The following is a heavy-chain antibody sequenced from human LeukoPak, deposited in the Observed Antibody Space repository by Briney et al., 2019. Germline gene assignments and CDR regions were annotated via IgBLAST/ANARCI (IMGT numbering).Heavy chain of an antibody. CDR2: ISYDGSNK. CDR1: GFTFSSYG. Sequence: PGGSLRLSCAASGFTFSSYGMHWVRQAPGKGLEWVAVISYDGSNKYYADSVKGRFTISRVNSKNTLYLQMNSLRAEDTAVYYCAKDRSSSWYEGPFNGMDVWGQGTTVTVSS. V-gene: IGHV3-30*18. J-gene: IGHJ6*02. CDR3: AKDRSSSWYEGPFNGMDV. D-gene: IGHD6-13*01.